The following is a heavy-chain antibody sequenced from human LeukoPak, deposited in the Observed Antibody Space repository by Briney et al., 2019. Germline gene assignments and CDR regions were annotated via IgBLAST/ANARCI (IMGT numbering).Heavy chain of an antibody. V-gene: IGHV3-23*01. J-gene: IGHJ3*02. D-gene: IGHD3-10*01. CDR3: AKVLRGLEDAFDI. Sequence: GGSLRLSCAASGLTFSSYAMSWVRQAPGKGLEWVSAISGSGGSTYYADSVKGRFTISRDNSKNTLYLQMNSLRAEDTAVYYCAKVLRGLEDAFDIWGQGTMVTVSS. CDR1: GLTFSSYA. CDR2: ISGSGGST.